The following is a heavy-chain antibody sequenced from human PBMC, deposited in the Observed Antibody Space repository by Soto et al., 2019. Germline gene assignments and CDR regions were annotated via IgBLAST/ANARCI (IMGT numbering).Heavy chain of an antibody. D-gene: IGHD1-1*01. J-gene: IGHJ4*02. CDR1: GYTFTSYD. V-gene: IGHV1-8*01. CDR2: MNPNTGNS. Sequence: ASVKVSCKASGYTFTSYDIYWVRQATGQGLEWMGWMNPNTGNSGYAQKFQGRVTVTSDTSINTVHMELSSLRPEDTAVYYCARRAETNGWNGFGADKYYFDFWGQGTLVTVSS. CDR3: ARRAETNGWNGFGADKYYFDF.